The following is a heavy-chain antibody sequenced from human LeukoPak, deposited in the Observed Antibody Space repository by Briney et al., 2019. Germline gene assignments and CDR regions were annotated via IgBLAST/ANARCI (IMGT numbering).Heavy chain of an antibody. CDR3: ARETVTTLGAFDI. D-gene: IGHD4-17*01. CDR1: GGSISSGGYY. V-gene: IGHV4-31*03. CDR2: IYYSGST. J-gene: IGHJ3*02. Sequence: SQTLSLTCTVSGGSISSGGYYWSWIRQHPGKGLEWIGYIYYSGSTNYNPSLKSRVTMSVDMSKNQFSLKLSSVTAADTAVYYCARETVTTLGAFDIWGQGTMVTVSS.